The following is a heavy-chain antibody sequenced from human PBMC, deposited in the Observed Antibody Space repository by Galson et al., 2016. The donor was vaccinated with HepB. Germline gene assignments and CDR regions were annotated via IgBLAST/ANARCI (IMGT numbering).Heavy chain of an antibody. V-gene: IGHV3-30*09. Sequence: SLRLSCAASGFTVSNNFMRWVRQAPGKGLEWVALISYDGSNRYYGDPVRGRFAISRDNSNNTLYLQMTSLSPEDTAVYYCARDKSFYYYGMDVWGQGTTVTVSS. CDR1: GFTVSNNF. CDR2: ISYDGSNR. J-gene: IGHJ6*02. CDR3: ARDKSFYYYGMDV.